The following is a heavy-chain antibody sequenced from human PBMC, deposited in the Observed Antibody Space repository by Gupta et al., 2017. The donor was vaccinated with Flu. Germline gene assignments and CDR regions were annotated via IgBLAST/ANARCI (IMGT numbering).Heavy chain of an antibody. V-gene: IGHV4-4*02. Sequence: QVQLQESGPGLVKPSGTLSLTCAVSHDPLTSGNLWTWVRQVPGRGLEWIGDIFHSGGTTYNPSLKDRVTMSVDKSKNHFSLKLTSVIAADTAVYYGAKQKGHTFGSFDPWGPGTLVTV. J-gene: IGHJ5*02. D-gene: IGHD3-16*01. CDR3: AKQKGHTFGSFDP. CDR2: IFHSGGT. CDR1: HDPLTSGNL.